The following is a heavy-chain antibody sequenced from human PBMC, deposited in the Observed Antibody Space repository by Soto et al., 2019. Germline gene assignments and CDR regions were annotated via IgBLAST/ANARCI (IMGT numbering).Heavy chain of an antibody. CDR2: IYYSGST. Sequence: SETLSLTCPVSGGSISSSSYYWGWIRQPPGKGLEWIGSIYYSGSTYYNPSLKSRVTISLDTSKNQFSLKLSSVTAADTAVYYCARVDGYSSGWYKKPYYFDYWGQGTLVTVSS. CDR3: ARVDGYSSGWYKKPYYFDY. D-gene: IGHD6-19*01. J-gene: IGHJ4*02. V-gene: IGHV4-39*01. CDR1: GGSISSSSYY.